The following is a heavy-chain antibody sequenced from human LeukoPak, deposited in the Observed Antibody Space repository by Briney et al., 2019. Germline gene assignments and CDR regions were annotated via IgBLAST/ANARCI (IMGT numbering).Heavy chain of an antibody. J-gene: IGHJ6*03. CDR1: GFTFSSYL. Sequence: GGSLRLSCAASGFTFSSYLMSWVRQAPGKGLEWVANIKQDGSEKYYVDSVKGRFTISRDNAKNSLFLQMNSLRAEDTAVYYCARLGLYDGNSGGYYYYYMYVWGKGTTVTVSS. D-gene: IGHD4-23*01. CDR3: ARLGLYDGNSGGYYYYYMYV. V-gene: IGHV3-7*01. CDR2: IKQDGSEK.